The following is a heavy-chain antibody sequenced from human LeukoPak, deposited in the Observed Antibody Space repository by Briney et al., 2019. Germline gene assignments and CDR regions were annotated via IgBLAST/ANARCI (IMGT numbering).Heavy chain of an antibody. CDR2: ISYDGADK. CDR1: GFTFSVYG. D-gene: IGHD2-2*01. Sequence: GGSLRLSCAASGFTFSVYGMYWVRQPPGKGLEWVALISYDGADKYHVDSVKGRFTISRDNSNNTLYLQMNSLRPDDTAVYYCAREIPLGPIVVVPAAAVCFDPWGQGTLVTVSS. J-gene: IGHJ5*02. CDR3: AREIPLGPIVVVPAAAVCFDP. V-gene: IGHV3-30*03.